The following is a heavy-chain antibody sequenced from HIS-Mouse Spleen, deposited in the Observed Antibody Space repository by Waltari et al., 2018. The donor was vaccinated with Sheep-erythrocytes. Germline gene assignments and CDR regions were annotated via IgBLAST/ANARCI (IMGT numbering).Heavy chain of an antibody. CDR1: GGSISSSSYY. CDR2: IYYSGIT. D-gene: IGHD6-6*01. Sequence: QLQLQESGPGLGKPSETLSLTCTVSGGSISSSSYYWGWIRQPPGKGLEWIGSIYYSGITYYNPSLKSRVTISVDTSKNQFSLKLSSVTAADTAVYYCARVSVAARFDYWGQGTLVTVSS. J-gene: IGHJ4*02. CDR3: ARVSVAARFDY. V-gene: IGHV4-39*07.